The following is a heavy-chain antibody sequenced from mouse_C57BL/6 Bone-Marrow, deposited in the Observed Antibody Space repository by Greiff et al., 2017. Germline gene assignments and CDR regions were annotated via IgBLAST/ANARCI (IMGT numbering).Heavy chain of an antibody. CDR2: ISSGSSTI. D-gene: IGHD2-3*01. Sequence: LVESGGGLVKPGGSLKLSCEASGFTFSDYGMHWVRQAPEQGLEWVAYISSGSSTIYYAAPVKGRFTISSDNAKNTLFLQMTRLRSENTAMEYCASTGYYGYFDYWGQGTTLTVSS. CDR1: GFTFSDYG. V-gene: IGHV5-17*01. J-gene: IGHJ2*01. CDR3: ASTGYYGYFDY.